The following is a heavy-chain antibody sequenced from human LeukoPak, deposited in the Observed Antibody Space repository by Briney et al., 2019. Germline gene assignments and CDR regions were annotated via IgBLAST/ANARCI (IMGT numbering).Heavy chain of an antibody. D-gene: IGHD5-24*01. CDR3: AISVEMATTFDY. V-gene: IGHV4-4*02. J-gene: IGHJ4*02. CDR1: GGSISSSNW. Sequence: SETLSLTCAVSGGSISSSNWWSWVRQPPGKGLEWIGEIYHSGSTNYNPSLKSRVTISVDKSKNQFSLKLSSVTAADTAVYYWAISVEMATTFDYWGQGTLVTVSS. CDR2: IYHSGST.